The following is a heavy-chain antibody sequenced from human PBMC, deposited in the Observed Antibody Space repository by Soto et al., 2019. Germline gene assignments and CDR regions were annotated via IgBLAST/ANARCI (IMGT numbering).Heavy chain of an antibody. V-gene: IGHV3-23*01. J-gene: IGHJ2*01. CDR2: VSADGQTT. CDR3: AKEASVPSLGEFWYFDL. Sequence: EVHLLESGGGLVQPGGSLRLSCAASGFSFSNYGMTCVRQAPGKGLEWVSSVSADGQTTYYAESVRGRFTISRDSSKGTLYLQMDSLRADDTAVYYCAKEASVPSLGEFWYFDLWGRGTHVTVSS. D-gene: IGHD3-10*01. CDR1: GFSFSNYG.